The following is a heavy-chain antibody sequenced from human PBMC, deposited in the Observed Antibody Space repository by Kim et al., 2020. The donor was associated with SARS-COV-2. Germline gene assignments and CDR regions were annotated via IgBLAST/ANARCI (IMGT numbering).Heavy chain of an antibody. Sequence: GGSLRLSCEASGFTFTSYAMTWVRQAPGKGLESVASLCITCGNTYYADSVKGRFTISRDNSRDTLFLHMNSLRAEDTAVYYCTKRTSGAWPFDYWGQGTLVTVSS. D-gene: IGHD2-2*01. J-gene: IGHJ4*02. CDR2: LCITCGNT. CDR3: TKRTSGAWPFDY. CDR1: GFTFTSYA. V-gene: IGHV3-23*01.